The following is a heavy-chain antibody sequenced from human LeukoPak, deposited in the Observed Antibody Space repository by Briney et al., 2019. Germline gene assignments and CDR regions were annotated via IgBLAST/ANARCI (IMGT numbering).Heavy chain of an antibody. CDR3: ARLFSRGWPYYYGLGA. CDR1: GGSIDSSGSY. CDR2: VYYGGDA. D-gene: IGHD6-19*01. V-gene: IGHV4-39*01. J-gene: IGHJ6*02. Sequence: PSETLSLTCTVSGGSIDSSGSYWGWIRQPPGKGLEWIGCVYYGGDAYYNPSLKSRVTISADLSKSQFSLSLISVTAADTALYYCARLFSRGWPYYYGLGAWGQGTTVTVS.